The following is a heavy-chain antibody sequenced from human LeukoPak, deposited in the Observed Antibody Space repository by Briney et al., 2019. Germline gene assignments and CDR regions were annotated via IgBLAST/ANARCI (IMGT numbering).Heavy chain of an antibody. CDR3: ARRISGYYIDY. J-gene: IGHJ4*02. CDR2: IDPSDSYT. D-gene: IGHD1-26*01. V-gene: IGHV5-10-1*01. CDR1: GYSFTSYW. Sequence: GESLRISCKGSGYSFTSYWISWVRQIPGKGLEWMGRIDPSDSYTNYSPSFQGHVTISADKSISTAYLQWSSLKASDTAIYFCARRISGYYIDYWGQGTLVSVSS.